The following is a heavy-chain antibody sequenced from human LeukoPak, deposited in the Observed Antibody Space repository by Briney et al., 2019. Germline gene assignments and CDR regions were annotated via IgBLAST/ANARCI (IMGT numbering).Heavy chain of an antibody. CDR3: ATPVTKGY. CDR1: GFTFSTYV. CDR2: ISGSDGST. Sequence: GGPLRLSCAASGFTFSTYVMSWVRQAPRKGLEWVSAISGSDGSTYYADSVKGRFTISRDNSKNTLYLQLNSLRVDDTAVYYCATPVTKGYWGQGTLVTVSS. J-gene: IGHJ4*02. D-gene: IGHD4-17*01. V-gene: IGHV3-23*01.